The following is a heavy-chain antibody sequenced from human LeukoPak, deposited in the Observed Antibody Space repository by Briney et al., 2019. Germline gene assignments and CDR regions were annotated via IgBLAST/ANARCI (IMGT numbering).Heavy chain of an antibody. D-gene: IGHD4-17*01. CDR1: GFTFSTFA. CDR2: IRYDGSNK. J-gene: IGHJ4*02. Sequence: GGSLRLSCAACGFTFSTFAMIWVRQPPGKGLEWVVFIRYDGSNKYYADSVKGRFTISRDNSKNTLYLQMNSLRAEDTAVYYCANPESPYGDYCGAYDYWGQGTLVTVSS. CDR3: ANPESPYGDYCGAYDY. V-gene: IGHV3-30*02.